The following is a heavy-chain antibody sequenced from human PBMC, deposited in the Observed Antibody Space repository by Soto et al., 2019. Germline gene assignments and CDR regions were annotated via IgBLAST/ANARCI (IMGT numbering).Heavy chain of an antibody. J-gene: IGHJ6*02. CDR3: ARVVILLPTASTHYCYHMDV. CDR2: IIPIVGTG. V-gene: IGHV1-69*01. D-gene: IGHD2-2*01. CDR1: GGTFSNYA. Sequence: QVQLVQSGAEVRKPGSSVTVSCKASGGTFSNYAISWVRQAPGQGLEWMGGIIPIVGTGSYAQKFQGRVTIPADEATTQAYMELSSLIFEDTAVYYCARVVILLPTASTHYCYHMDVWGPGTTVTVSS.